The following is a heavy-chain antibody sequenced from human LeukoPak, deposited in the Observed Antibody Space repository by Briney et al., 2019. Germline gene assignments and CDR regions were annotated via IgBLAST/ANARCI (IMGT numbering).Heavy chain of an antibody. CDR1: GGSISNYY. J-gene: IGHJ4*02. CDR2: IYYSGST. Sequence: PSETLSLTCTVSGGSISNYYWSWLRQPPGKGLEWIGYIYYSGSTNYNPSLKSRLTMTVDTSKNQFSLKLTSVTAADTAVYYCARRGFCSSTSCYVFDYWGQGSLVTVSS. V-gene: IGHV4-59*01. D-gene: IGHD2-2*01. CDR3: ARRGFCSSTSCYVFDY.